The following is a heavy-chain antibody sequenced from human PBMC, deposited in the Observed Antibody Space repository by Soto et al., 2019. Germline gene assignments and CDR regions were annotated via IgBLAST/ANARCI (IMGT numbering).Heavy chain of an antibody. CDR3: ARGRRFGYSIKYDYGMAV. J-gene: IGHJ6*02. Sequence: SETLSLTCTVSGGSISSGGYCWSWIRQHPGKGLEWIGSFYDSGSTYYNPSLKSRVTISLDTSKNQFSLKLSSVTAADTAVYYCARGRRFGYSIKYDYGMAVWVQGTTVTVSS. D-gene: IGHD4-4*01. CDR2: FYDSGST. V-gene: IGHV4-31*03. CDR1: GGSISSGGYC.